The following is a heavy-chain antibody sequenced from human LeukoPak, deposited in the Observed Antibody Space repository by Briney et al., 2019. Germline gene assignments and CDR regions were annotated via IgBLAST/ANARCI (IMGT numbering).Heavy chain of an antibody. J-gene: IGHJ4*02. CDR2: IGSVTTYI. Sequence: GGSLRLSCAASGFTFSDYTMNWVRQAPGKGLEWVSSIGSVTTYIYYADSVKGRFTISGDNAKNSLSLQMNSLRAEDTAVYYCARAIAVAGPYYFDYWGQGTLVTVSS. CDR1: GFTFSDYT. D-gene: IGHD6-19*01. V-gene: IGHV3-21*01. CDR3: ARAIAVAGPYYFDY.